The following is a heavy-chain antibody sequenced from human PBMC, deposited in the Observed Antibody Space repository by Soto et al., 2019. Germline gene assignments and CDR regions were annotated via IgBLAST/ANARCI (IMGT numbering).Heavy chain of an antibody. J-gene: IGHJ4*02. CDR3: ARDRNYPRDQFDN. CDR1: GFTFSSYA. D-gene: IGHD1-7*01. CDR2: IGGDGST. Sequence: CVGSGFTFSSYAMSWVRQAPGRGPEWVSAIGGDGSTWYADSVRGRFTISRDNSKNTVYVQMNSLRAEDTAIYYCARDRNYPRDQFDNWGQGILVTVSS. V-gene: IGHV3-23*01.